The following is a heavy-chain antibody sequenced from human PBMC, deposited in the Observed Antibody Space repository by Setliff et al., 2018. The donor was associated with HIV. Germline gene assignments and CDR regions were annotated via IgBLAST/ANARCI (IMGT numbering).Heavy chain of an antibody. Sequence: SETLSLTCAVSGYAITSGFYWGWIRQPPGKGLEWIGSIYHSGTTNYNSSLKSRVTISVDTSRDQFFLKLTSVTAADTAVYYCARDPNTGWYYLDFWGPGALVTVSS. D-gene: IGHD6-19*01. CDR2: IYHSGTT. J-gene: IGHJ4*02. CDR3: ARDPNTGWYYLDF. V-gene: IGHV4-38-2*02. CDR1: GYAITSGFY.